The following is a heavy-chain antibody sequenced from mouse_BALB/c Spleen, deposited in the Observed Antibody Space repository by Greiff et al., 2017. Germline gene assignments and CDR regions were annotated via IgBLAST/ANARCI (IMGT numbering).Heavy chain of an antibody. CDR2: ISYSGST. CDR3: ASGALRRGFAY. Sequence: EVQLVESGPGLVKPSQSLSLTCTVTGYSITSDYAWNWIRQFPGNKLEWMGYISYSGSTSYNPSLKSRISITRDTSKNQFFLQLNSVTTEDTATYYCASGALRRGFAYWGQGTLVTVSA. D-gene: IGHD2-12*01. CDR1: GYSITSDYA. J-gene: IGHJ3*01. V-gene: IGHV3-2*02.